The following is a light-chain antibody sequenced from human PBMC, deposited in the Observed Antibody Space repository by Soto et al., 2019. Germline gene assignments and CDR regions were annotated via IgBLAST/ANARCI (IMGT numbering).Light chain of an antibody. CDR2: GAS. CDR1: QSVSSSY. Sequence: IVLTQSPGTLSLFPGERATLSCRASQSVSSSYLAWYQQKPGQAPRLLIFGASSRATGIPDRFSGSGSGTDFSLTISRLEPEDFAVYYCQHYDNSPVTFGQGTRLEIK. J-gene: IGKJ5*01. CDR3: QHYDNSPVT. V-gene: IGKV3-20*01.